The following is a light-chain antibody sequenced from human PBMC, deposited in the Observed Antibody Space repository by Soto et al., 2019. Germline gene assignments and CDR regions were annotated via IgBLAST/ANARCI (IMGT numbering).Light chain of an antibody. CDR3: QQYHNSPRT. CDR2: DAS. V-gene: IGKV1-5*01. Sequence: DSQMTQSPSTLSASIGGRVTITCRASESIRTWLAWYQHKPGKAPKFLIYDASSLESGVPSRFSGSGSGTEFTLTISNLQPDDFATYFCQQYHNSPRTVGQGPKVDIK. CDR1: ESIRTW. J-gene: IGKJ1*01.